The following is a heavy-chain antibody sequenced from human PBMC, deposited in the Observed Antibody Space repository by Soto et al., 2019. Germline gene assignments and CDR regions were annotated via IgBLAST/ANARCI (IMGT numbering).Heavy chain of an antibody. D-gene: IGHD5-18*01. CDR3: AKRVEDTAIGAGAFDI. J-gene: IGHJ3*02. CDR1: AFTFSSYA. V-gene: IGHV3-23*01. CDR2: ISGSGGST. Sequence: EVQLLESGGGLVQPGGSLRLSCAASAFTFSSYAMSWVRQAPGKGLEWVSAISGSGGSTYYADSVKGRFTISRDNSKNTLYLQMNSLRAEDTAVYYCAKRVEDTAIGAGAFDIWGQGTMVTVSS.